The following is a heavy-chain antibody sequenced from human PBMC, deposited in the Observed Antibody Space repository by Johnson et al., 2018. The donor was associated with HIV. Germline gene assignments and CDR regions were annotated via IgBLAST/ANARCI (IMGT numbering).Heavy chain of an antibody. D-gene: IGHD6-13*01. Sequence: QVQLVESGGGVVQPGRSLRLSCAASGFTFSSYAIHWVRQAPGKGLEWVAVISYDENNKYYADSVKARFTISRDNSKNTLYLQMNSLRAEDTAVYYCASEIGYSSSWYLGSGWYPDAFDIWGQGTMVTVSS. V-gene: IGHV3-30-3*01. CDR1: GFTFSSYA. CDR2: ISYDENNK. CDR3: ASEIGYSSSWYLGSGWYPDAFDI. J-gene: IGHJ3*02.